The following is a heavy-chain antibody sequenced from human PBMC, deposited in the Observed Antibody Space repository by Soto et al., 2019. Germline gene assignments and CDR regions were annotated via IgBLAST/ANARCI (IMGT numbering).Heavy chain of an antibody. CDR3: ARGPSSGAFDI. Sequence: QVQLVQSGAEMRKPGASVKISCKASGYIFTSYYIHWMRQAPGQGPEWLGDIDPNGGSSRVGQKFQGRVTMTRDTSTTTVYMDLISLTSEDTAIYYCARGPSSGAFDIWGQGTMATVSS. CDR2: IDPNGGSS. CDR1: GYIFTSYY. D-gene: IGHD6-25*01. J-gene: IGHJ3*02. V-gene: IGHV1-46*01.